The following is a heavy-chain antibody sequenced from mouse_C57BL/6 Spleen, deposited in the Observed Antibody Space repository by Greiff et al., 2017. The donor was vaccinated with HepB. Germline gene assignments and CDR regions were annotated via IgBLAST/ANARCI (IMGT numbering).Heavy chain of an antibody. CDR3: AMPYGNYAAWFAY. J-gene: IGHJ3*01. Sequence: QVQLQQPGAELVKPGASVKLSCKASGYTFTSYWMHWVKQRPGRGLEWIGRIDPNSGGTKYNEKFKSKATLTVDKPSSTAYMQISSLTSEDSAVYYCAMPYGNYAAWFAYWGQGTLVTVSA. D-gene: IGHD2-1*01. V-gene: IGHV1-72*01. CDR1: GYTFTSYW. CDR2: IDPNSGGT.